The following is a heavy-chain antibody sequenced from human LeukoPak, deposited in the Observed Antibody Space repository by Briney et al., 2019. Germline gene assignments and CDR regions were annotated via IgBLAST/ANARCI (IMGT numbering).Heavy chain of an antibody. J-gene: IGHJ6*02. CDR1: GGSINNYY. D-gene: IGHD6-13*01. CDR2: VSFSGST. Sequence: SEALSLTCIVSGGSINNYYWSWIRQPPGKELEWLGEVSFSGSTNYNPSLTSRVTISADTSKNQFSLRLRSVTAADTAVYYCALYCRLGSNCGYYGMDLWGRGTTVTVSS. CDR3: ALYCRLGSNCGYYGMDL. V-gene: IGHV4-59*08.